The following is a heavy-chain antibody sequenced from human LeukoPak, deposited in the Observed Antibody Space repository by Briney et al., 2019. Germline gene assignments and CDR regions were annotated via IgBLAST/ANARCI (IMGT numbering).Heavy chain of an antibody. D-gene: IGHD3-22*01. CDR2: INTNTGNP. CDR3: ARAYFGLTYYYDSSGYYSENWFDP. CDR1: GYTFTSYA. V-gene: IGHV7-4-1*02. Sequence: ASVKVSCKASGYTFTSYAMNWVRQAPGQGLEWMGWINTNTGNPTYAQGFTGRFVFSLDTSVSTAYLQISSLKAEDTAVYYCARAYFGLTYYYDSSGYYSENWFDPWGQGTLVTVSS. J-gene: IGHJ5*02.